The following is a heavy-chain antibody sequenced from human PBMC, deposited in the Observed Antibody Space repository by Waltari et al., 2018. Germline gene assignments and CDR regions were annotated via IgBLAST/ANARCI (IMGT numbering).Heavy chain of an antibody. V-gene: IGHV4-38-2*01. CDR3: ATGKYCGDYGGGFDY. Sequence: QVQLQESGTGLVKTSETRSLTCAVSGYSISCGYYGGSMLQPPGKGLEWIGRIYHSRGTNYNPPLKGRVTISVDTSKDRFSLKVSSVTAADTAVYYCATGKYCGDYGGGFDYWGQGTLVTVSS. CDR1: GYSISCGYY. CDR2: IYHSRGT. D-gene: IGHD4-17*01. J-gene: IGHJ4*02.